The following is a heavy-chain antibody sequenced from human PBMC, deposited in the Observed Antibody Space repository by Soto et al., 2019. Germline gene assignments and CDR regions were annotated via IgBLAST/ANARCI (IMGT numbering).Heavy chain of an antibody. CDR1: GGSISSYY. J-gene: IGHJ6*02. D-gene: IGHD6-19*01. Sequence: SETLSLTCPVSGGSISSYYWSWIRQPPGKGLEWIGYIYYSGSTNYNPSLKSRVTISVDTSKNQFSLKLSSVTAADTAVYYCARDLLEAVAGTRSYYYYYGMDVWGQGTTVTVSS. CDR2: IYYSGST. V-gene: IGHV4-59*01. CDR3: ARDLLEAVAGTRSYYYYYGMDV.